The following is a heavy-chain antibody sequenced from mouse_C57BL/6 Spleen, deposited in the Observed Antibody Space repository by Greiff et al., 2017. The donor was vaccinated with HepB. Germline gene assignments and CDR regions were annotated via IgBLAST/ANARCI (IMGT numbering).Heavy chain of an antibody. CDR2: ISSGSSTI. Sequence: EVQLVESGGGLVKPGGSLKLSCAASGFTFSDYGMHWVRQAPEKGLEWVAYISSGSSTIYYADTVKGRFTISRDNAKNTLFLQMTSLRSEDTAMYYCARSGTYFDYCGQGTTPTVSS. V-gene: IGHV5-17*01. CDR3: ARSGTYFDY. J-gene: IGHJ2*01. CDR1: GFTFSDYG. D-gene: IGHD3-3*01.